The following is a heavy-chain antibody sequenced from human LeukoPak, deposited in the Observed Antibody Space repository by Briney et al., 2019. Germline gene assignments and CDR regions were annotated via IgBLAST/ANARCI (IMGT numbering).Heavy chain of an antibody. D-gene: IGHD6-6*01. Sequence: GGSLRLSCAASGFSFSSYGMHWVRQAPGKGLEWVAVISYDGSKQYYADSVKGRFTISRDNSMNTLYLQMNSLRSDDTAVYYCARLKSTISSGWFDPWGQGTLVTVSS. CDR1: GFSFSSYG. CDR3: ARLKSTISSGWFDP. J-gene: IGHJ5*02. V-gene: IGHV3-30*03. CDR2: ISYDGSKQ.